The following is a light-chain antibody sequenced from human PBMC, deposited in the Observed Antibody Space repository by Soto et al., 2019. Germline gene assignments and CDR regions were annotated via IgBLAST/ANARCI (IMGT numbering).Light chain of an antibody. CDR1: QSVSSY. J-gene: IGKJ4*01. CDR3: QQRSNWPLT. CDR2: DAS. Sequence: EIVLTQSPATLSLSPGERATLSCRASQSVSSYLAWYQQKPGQAPRLLIYDASNMPTGIPARFSGSGSGTDFTLTISSLEPEDFAVYYCQQRSNWPLTFGGGTTVEIK. V-gene: IGKV3-11*01.